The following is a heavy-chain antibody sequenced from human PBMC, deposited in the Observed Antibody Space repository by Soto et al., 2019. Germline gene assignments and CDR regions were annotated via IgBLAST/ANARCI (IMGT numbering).Heavy chain of an antibody. CDR2: LSGTGDSA. CDR3: ARDGLPDDFRSGGYWFDP. Sequence: EVQLLESGGGLVQPGGSLRLSCAASGFTFSSYALSWVRQAPGKGLEWVSALSGTGDSADYANSVKGRFTISRDDSKNTLYMQMDSLRLEDTGVYYCARDGLPDDFRSGGYWFDPWGQGTQVTVSS. D-gene: IGHD3-3*01. CDR1: GFTFSSYA. J-gene: IGHJ5*02. V-gene: IGHV3-23*01.